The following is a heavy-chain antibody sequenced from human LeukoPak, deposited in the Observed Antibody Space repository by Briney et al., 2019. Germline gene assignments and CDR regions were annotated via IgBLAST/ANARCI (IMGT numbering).Heavy chain of an antibody. CDR2: ISSNGGST. CDR1: GFTFSSYA. Sequence: GGSLRLSCAASGFTFSSYAMHWVRRAPGKGLEYVSAISSNGGSTYYANSVKGRFTISRDNSKNTLYLQMGSLRAEDMAVYYCARALAYCGGDCYSGLDYWGQGTLVTVSS. CDR3: ARALAYCGGDCYSGLDY. J-gene: IGHJ4*02. V-gene: IGHV3-64*01. D-gene: IGHD2-21*02.